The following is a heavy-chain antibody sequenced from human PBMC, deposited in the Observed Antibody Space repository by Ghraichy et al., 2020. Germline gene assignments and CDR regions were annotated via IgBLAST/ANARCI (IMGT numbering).Heavy chain of an antibody. V-gene: IGHV4-59*03. CDR1: GGSMNSYY. CDR2: GHYSGST. CDR3: SSGYGSGTYYLVY. D-gene: IGHD3-10*01. J-gene: IGHJ4*02. Sequence: SETLSLTCTVSGGSMNSYYWSWIRQPPEKGLEWIGYGHYSGSTNYKPSLRGRVSISVDTSKNQFSLELTSVTAADTAVYYCSSGYGSGTYYLVYWGQGILVTVSS.